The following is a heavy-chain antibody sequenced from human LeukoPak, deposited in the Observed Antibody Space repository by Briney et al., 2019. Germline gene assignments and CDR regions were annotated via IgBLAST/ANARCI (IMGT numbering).Heavy chain of an antibody. CDR1: GFTFSIYA. D-gene: IGHD5-18*01. Sequence: GGSLRLSCAASGFTFSIYAMSWVRQAPGKGLEWVSSISSSSSYIYYADSVKGRFTISRDNAKNSLYLQMNSLRAEDTAVYYCARGTAMVRGTFDYWGQGTLVTVSS. CDR2: ISSSSSYI. J-gene: IGHJ4*02. V-gene: IGHV3-21*01. CDR3: ARGTAMVRGTFDY.